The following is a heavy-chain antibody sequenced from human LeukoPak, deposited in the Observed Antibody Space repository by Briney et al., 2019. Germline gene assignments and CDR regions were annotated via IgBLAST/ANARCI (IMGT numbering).Heavy chain of an antibody. CDR2: IHYSGTT. Sequence: SETLSLTCTVSGGSISAYYWSWIRQPPGKGREGISYIHYSGTTNYYPPLKSRVTIALDTSQNQLSLKLNSVTAADTAVYYCARFGTSSSRFFDQWGQGTLVTVSS. D-gene: IGHD6-6*01. J-gene: IGHJ4*02. CDR3: ARFGTSSSRFFDQ. V-gene: IGHV4-59*01. CDR1: GGSISAYY.